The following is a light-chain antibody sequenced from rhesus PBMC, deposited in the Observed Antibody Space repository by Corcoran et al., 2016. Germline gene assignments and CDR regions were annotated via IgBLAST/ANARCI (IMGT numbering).Light chain of an antibody. CDR1: QSLLYSSNNMNY. CDR3: QQYYSSPPT. Sequence: DIVMTQSPDSLPVSLGERVTINCKSSQSLLYSSNNMNYLAWYQQKPGQAPKLLIYWASTRESGVPNRFSGSGSGTDFTLTLSGLQAEDLAVYYCQQYYSSPPTFGGGTRVEIK. CDR2: WAS. V-gene: IGKV4-1*01. J-gene: IGKJ4*01.